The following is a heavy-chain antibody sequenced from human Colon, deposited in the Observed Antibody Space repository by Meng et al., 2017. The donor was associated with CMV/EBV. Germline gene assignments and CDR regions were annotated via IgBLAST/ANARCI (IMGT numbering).Heavy chain of an antibody. V-gene: IGHV4-61*01. CDR2: IFYSGNT. CDR3: VRGDKERSGGGYDRVRFDP. Sequence: SETLSLTCTVSGASIISDSSYWSWIRQPPGKGLEWIGYIFYSGNTHYNPSLKIRVTISLDTSNNPFSLKLSSVTGADTAVYYCVRGDKERSGGGYDRVRFDPWGQGTLVTVSS. CDR1: GASIISDSSY. J-gene: IGHJ5*02. D-gene: IGHD5-12*01.